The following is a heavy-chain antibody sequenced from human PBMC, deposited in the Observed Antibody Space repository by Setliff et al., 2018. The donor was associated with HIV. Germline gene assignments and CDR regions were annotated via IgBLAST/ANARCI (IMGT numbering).Heavy chain of an antibody. CDR3: ARVPTNPDFYYYYMDV. J-gene: IGHJ6*03. CDR1: GVSISGYY. Sequence: SETLSLTCTVSGVSISGYYWSWIRQPPGKGLEWIGYIYTSGSTSYNPSLKSRVTISVDTSKNQFSLKLSSVTAADTAVYYCARVPTNPDFYYYYMDVWGKGTTVTVSS. V-gene: IGHV4-4*08. CDR2: IYTSGST.